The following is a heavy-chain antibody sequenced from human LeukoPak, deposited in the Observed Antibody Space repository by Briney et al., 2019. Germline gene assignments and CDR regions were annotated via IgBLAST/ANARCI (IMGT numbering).Heavy chain of an antibody. V-gene: IGHV3-11*04. CDR2: ISSSGSTI. J-gene: IGHJ4*02. CDR3: ARAGYCSSTSCSYFSPFFDY. D-gene: IGHD2-2*01. Sequence: GGPLRLSCAASGFTFSDYYMSWIRQAPGKGLEWVSYISSSGSTIYYADSVKGRFTISRDNAKNSLYLQMNSLRAEDTAVYYCARAGYCSSTSCSYFSPFFDYWGQGTLVTVSS. CDR1: GFTFSDYY.